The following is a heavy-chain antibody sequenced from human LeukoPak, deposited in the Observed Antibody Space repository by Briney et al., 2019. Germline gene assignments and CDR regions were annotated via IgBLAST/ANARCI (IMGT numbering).Heavy chain of an antibody. CDR1: VYTFTRYY. Sequence: ASVKVSCKASVYTFTRYYMHRVREAPGQGREWMGIISPGGDTTSYAQKFRGRVTMTRDTSTRTVYLDLSSLRSEDTAVYYCARGRDYYAVSGYHNWFDAWGQGTLVTVSS. J-gene: IGHJ5*02. CDR2: ISPGGDTT. D-gene: IGHD3-22*01. V-gene: IGHV1-46*01. CDR3: ARGRDYYAVSGYHNWFDA.